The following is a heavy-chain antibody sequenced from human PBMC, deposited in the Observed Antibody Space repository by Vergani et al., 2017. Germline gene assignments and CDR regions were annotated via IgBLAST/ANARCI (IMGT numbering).Heavy chain of an antibody. D-gene: IGHD3-10*01. CDR3: AKGMGPYYYCCVMDV. Sequence: EVPLVESGGGVVQPGGSLRLSCAASGFTFDDYAMHWVRQAPGKGLEWVSRIGGDGGSTYYADSVKGRFTISRDNSKNSLYLQMNSLRTEDTALYYCAKGMGPYYYCCVMDVWGQGTTVTVS. V-gene: IGHV3-43*02. CDR2: IGGDGGST. J-gene: IGHJ6*02. CDR1: GFTFDDYA.